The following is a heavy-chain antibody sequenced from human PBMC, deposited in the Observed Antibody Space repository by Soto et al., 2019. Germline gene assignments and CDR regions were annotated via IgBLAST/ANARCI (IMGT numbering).Heavy chain of an antibody. CDR2: IYYSGST. CDR1: GGSISSYY. CDR3: ARVQLWPPYFDY. V-gene: IGHV4-59*01. Sequence: SETQSLTCTVSGGSISSYYWSWIRQPPGKGLEWIGYIYYSGSTNYNPSLKSRVTISVDTSKNQFSLKLSSVTAADTAVYYCARVQLWPPYFDYWGQGTLVTVSS. J-gene: IGHJ4*02. D-gene: IGHD5-18*01.